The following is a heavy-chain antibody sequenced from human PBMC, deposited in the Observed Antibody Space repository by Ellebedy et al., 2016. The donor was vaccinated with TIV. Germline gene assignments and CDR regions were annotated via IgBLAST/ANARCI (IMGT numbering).Heavy chain of an antibody. Sequence: GESLKISCATSGFTFTTYWMSWVRQAPGKGLEWVASIKQDGSEEYYVDSVKGRFTISRDNAKNSLFLQMNSLRAEDTAVYYCARDSIGFGEVYWGQGTLVTVSS. CDR1: GFTFTTYW. V-gene: IGHV3-7*01. D-gene: IGHD3-10*01. J-gene: IGHJ4*02. CDR3: ARDSIGFGEVY. CDR2: IKQDGSEE.